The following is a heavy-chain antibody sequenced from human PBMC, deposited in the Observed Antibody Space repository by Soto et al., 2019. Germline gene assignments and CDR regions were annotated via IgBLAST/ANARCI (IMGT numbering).Heavy chain of an antibody. D-gene: IGHD3-9*01. J-gene: IGHJ6*02. Sequence: SETLSLTCTVSGGSISSYYWSWIRQPPGKGLEWIGYIYYSGSTNYNPSLKSRVTISVDTSKNQFSLKLSSVTAADTAVYYCARENYDILTGYPSRVYGMDVWGQGTTVTVSS. CDR3: ARENYDILTGYPSRVYGMDV. CDR2: IYYSGST. CDR1: GGSISSYY. V-gene: IGHV4-59*12.